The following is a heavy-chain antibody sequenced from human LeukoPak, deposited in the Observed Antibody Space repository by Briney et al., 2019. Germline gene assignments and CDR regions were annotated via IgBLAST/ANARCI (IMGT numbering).Heavy chain of an antibody. D-gene: IGHD3-3*01. CDR1: GFTFSSYG. V-gene: IGHV3-33*01. CDR3: ARAEGHDFWSGPND. J-gene: IGHJ4*02. CDR2: IWYDGSNK. Sequence: GGSLRLSCAASGFTFSSYGMHWVRQAPGKGLEWVAVIWYDGSNKYYADSVKGRFTISRDNSKNTLYLQMNSLRAEDTAVYYCARAEGHDFWSGPNDWGQGTLVTVSS.